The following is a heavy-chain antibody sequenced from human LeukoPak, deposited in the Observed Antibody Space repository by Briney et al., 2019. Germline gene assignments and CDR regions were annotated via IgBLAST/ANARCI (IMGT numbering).Heavy chain of an antibody. CDR3: ASLYCSAGSCFVDY. Sequence: PCGSLRLSCACSVFTILDNYMSWVRQAPGKGLEWVSVIYSRGSTSYTDSVKGRFTISRDNSKNTVYLQMNSLRAEDTAVYYCASLYCSAGSCFVDYWGQGTLVSVSA. J-gene: IGHJ4*02. V-gene: IGHV3-53*01. CDR2: IYSRGST. D-gene: IGHD2-15*01. CDR1: VFTILDNY.